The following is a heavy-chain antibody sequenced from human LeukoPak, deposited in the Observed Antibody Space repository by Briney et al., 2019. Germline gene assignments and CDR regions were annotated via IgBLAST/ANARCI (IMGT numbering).Heavy chain of an antibody. CDR3: ARQTTEVGYFDY. J-gene: IGHJ4*02. D-gene: IGHD1-26*01. Sequence: GESLKISCKGSGYSFTDYWIGWVRQMPGKGLEWMGIIYPGDSDMRYSPAFEGQVTISADKSISTAYLQWRSLKTSDTAMYYCARQTTEVGYFDYWGQGILVTVSS. V-gene: IGHV5-51*01. CDR1: GYSFTDYW. CDR2: IYPGDSDM.